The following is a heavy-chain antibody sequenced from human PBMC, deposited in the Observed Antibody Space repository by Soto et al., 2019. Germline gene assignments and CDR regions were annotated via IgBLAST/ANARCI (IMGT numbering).Heavy chain of an antibody. CDR1: GFTFSSYS. V-gene: IGHV3-21*02. D-gene: IGHD3-10*02. Sequence: EVQLVESGGGLVKPGGSLRLSCAASGFTFSSYSMNWVRQAPGKGLEWVSSINEDSSYIYYAHSWRGRFTISRDNAKDSLYLQMNDLRAEDKAVYYCVRDFGRYFRWGYMDVWGYGATVNFSS. J-gene: IGHJ6*03. CDR2: INEDSSYI. CDR3: VRDFGRYFRWGYMDV.